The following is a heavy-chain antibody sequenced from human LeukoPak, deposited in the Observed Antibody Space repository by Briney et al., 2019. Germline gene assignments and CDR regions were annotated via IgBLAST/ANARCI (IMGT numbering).Heavy chain of an antibody. J-gene: IGHJ5*02. CDR2: INPNSGGT. CDR3: AIDGYPYDILTGYYNNWFDP. CDR1: GCTFTGYY. Sequence: ASVNVSCKACGCTFTGYYMHCVRQAPGQGLEWMGWINPNSGGTNYAQKFQGRVTMTRDTSISTAYMELSRLRSDDTAVYYCAIDGYPYDILTGYYNNWFDPWGQGTLVTVSS. V-gene: IGHV1-2*02. D-gene: IGHD3-9*01.